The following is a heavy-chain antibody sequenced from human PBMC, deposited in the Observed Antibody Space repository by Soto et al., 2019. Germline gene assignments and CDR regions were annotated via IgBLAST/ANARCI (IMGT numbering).Heavy chain of an antibody. CDR2: IYYSGST. Sequence: QVQLQESGPGLVKPSETLSLTCTVSGGSISSYYWSWIRQPPGKGLEWIGYIYYSGSTNYNPSLKSRVTISVDTSKNQFSLKLSSVTAADTAVYYCARVIVGATPYYYYYYGMDVWGQGTTVTVSS. J-gene: IGHJ6*02. V-gene: IGHV4-59*01. CDR3: ARVIVGATPYYYYYYGMDV. CDR1: GGSISSYY. D-gene: IGHD1-26*01.